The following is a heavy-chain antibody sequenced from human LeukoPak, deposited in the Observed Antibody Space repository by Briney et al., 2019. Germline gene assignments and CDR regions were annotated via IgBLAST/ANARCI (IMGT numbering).Heavy chain of an antibody. CDR2: ISGSGGST. Sequence: GGSLRLSCAASGFTFSSYAMSWVRQAPGKGLEWVSVISGSGGSTYYADSVKGRFTISRDNSKNTLYLQMDSLRAEDTAVYYCARKYYYDSSAYYKNDAFDIWGQGTMVTVSS. D-gene: IGHD3-22*01. CDR3: ARKYYYDSSAYYKNDAFDI. V-gene: IGHV3-23*01. J-gene: IGHJ3*02. CDR1: GFTFSSYA.